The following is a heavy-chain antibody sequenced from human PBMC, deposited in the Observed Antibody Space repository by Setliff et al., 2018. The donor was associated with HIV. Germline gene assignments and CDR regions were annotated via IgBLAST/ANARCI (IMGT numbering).Heavy chain of an antibody. Sequence: SETLSLTCIVSGGSIDNYYWNWVRQSPGKGPEWIGNMCLNDKGVITNQNPSLKSRVAMYIDRTKNEFSLNLFSAATADTATYYCARDRGTGWYGYFQHWGQGSQVTVS. J-gene: IGHJ1*01. V-gene: IGHV4-59*01. D-gene: IGHD6-19*01. CDR3: ARDRGTGWYGYFQH. CDR1: GGSIDNYY. CDR2: MCLNDKGVIT.